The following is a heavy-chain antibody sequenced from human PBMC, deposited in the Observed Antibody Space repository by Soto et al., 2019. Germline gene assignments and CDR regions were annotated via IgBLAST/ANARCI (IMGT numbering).Heavy chain of an antibody. CDR3: VRKYPGTRPFDY. J-gene: IGHJ4*01. Sequence: RRLSCAASGFTFNSYAMNWVRQAPGKGLAWVSAIGTDGNTYYANSVKGRFTISRDNSRTTLYLQMNSLRVEDTALYYCVRKYPGTRPFDYWGQGTLVTV. V-gene: IGHV3-23*01. CDR1: GFTFNSYA. CDR2: IGTDGNT. D-gene: IGHD2-2*01.